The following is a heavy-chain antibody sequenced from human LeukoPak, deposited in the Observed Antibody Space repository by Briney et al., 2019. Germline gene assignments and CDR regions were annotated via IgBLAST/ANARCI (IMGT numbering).Heavy chain of an antibody. Sequence: SETLSLTCTVSGGSISSSSYYWGWIRQPPGKGLEWIGSIYYSGSTYYNPSLKSRVTISVDTSKNQFSLKLSSVTAADTAVYYCARDPSIAAAGSYYYYGMDVWGQGATVTVSS. D-gene: IGHD6-13*01. J-gene: IGHJ6*02. CDR1: GGSISSSSYY. V-gene: IGHV4-39*07. CDR2: IYYSGST. CDR3: ARDPSIAAAGSYYYYGMDV.